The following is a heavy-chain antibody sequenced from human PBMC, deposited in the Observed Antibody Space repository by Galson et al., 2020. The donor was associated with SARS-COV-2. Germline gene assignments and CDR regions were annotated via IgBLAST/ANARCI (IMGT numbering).Heavy chain of an antibody. Sequence: GGSLRLSCAASGFTFSSYAMSWVRQAPGKGLEWVSAISGSGGSTYYADSVKGRFTISRDNSKNTLYLQMNSLRAEDTAVYYCAKALLLFITGTDFDYWGQGTLVTVSS. D-gene: IGHD1-20*01. CDR2: ISGSGGST. CDR1: GFTFSSYA. J-gene: IGHJ4*02. V-gene: IGHV3-23*01. CDR3: AKALLLFITGTDFDY.